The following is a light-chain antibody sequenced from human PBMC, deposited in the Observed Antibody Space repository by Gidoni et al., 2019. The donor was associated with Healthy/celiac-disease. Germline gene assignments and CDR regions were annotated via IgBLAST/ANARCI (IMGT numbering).Light chain of an antibody. Sequence: SALTQPASVSGSPGQSITLSCTGTSSDVGSYNFVSWYQQHPGKAPKLMIYEVSKRPSGVSNRFSGSKSGNTASLTISGLQAEDEADYYCCSYAGSSTFPWVFGGGTKLTVL. CDR2: EVS. CDR3: CSYAGSSTFPWV. J-gene: IGLJ3*02. V-gene: IGLV2-23*02. CDR1: SSDVGSYNF.